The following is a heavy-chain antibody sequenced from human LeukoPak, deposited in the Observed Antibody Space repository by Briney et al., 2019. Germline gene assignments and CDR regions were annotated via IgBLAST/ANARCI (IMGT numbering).Heavy chain of an antibody. CDR1: GFTFSSYA. Sequence: GGSLRLSCAASGFTFSSYAMSWVRQAPGKGLEWVSAISGSGGSTYYGDSVKGRFTISRDNSKNTLYLKMNSLRAEDTAVYYCARLIVVVTAIPGYFDYWGQGTLVTVSS. V-gene: IGHV3-23*01. J-gene: IGHJ4*02. CDR2: ISGSGGST. CDR3: ARLIVVVTAIPGYFDY. D-gene: IGHD2-21*02.